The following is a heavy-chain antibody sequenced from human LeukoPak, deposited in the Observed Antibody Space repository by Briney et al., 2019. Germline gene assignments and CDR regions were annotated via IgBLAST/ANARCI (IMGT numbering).Heavy chain of an antibody. CDR1: GGSISDSSYY. D-gene: IGHD3-10*01. Sequence: SETLSLTCTVSGGSISDSSYYWGWIRQPPGKGLEWIGTIYYSGSAYYSPSFKSRVTMFVDTSKNHFSLKLSSVTAADTAVYYCARRGGYYGSGRTYWFDPWGLGTLVTVSS. CDR2: IYYSGSA. J-gene: IGHJ5*02. V-gene: IGHV4-39*02. CDR3: ARRGGYYGSGRTYWFDP.